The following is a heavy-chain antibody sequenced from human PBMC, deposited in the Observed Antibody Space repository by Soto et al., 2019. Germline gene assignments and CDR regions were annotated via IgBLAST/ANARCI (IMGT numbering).Heavy chain of an antibody. D-gene: IGHD3-3*01. J-gene: IGHJ6*01. V-gene: IGHV1-69*13. CDR1: GGTFSSYA. CDR2: IIPIFGTA. Sequence: SVKVSCKASGGTFSSYAISWVRQAPGQGLEWMGGIIPIFGTANYAQKFQGRVTITADESTSTAYMQLSSLRSEDTAVYYCARGGTIFGVVINYYYGINVWGQGTTVTVSS. CDR3: ARGGTIFGVVINYYYGINV.